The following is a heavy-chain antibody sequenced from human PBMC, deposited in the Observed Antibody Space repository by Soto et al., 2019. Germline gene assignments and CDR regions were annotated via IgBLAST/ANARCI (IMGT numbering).Heavy chain of an antibody. CDR3: ARGSKKLYYDFWSGYPQFEY. J-gene: IGHJ4*02. Sequence: SQTLSLTCAISGDSVSSNSAAWNWIRQSPSRGLEWLGRTYYRCKWYNDYAVSVKSQITINPDTYKNQFSLQLNSVTPEDTAVYYCARGSKKLYYDFWSGYPQFEYWGQGTLVTVSS. V-gene: IGHV6-1*01. CDR2: TYYRCKWYN. CDR1: GDSVSSNSAA. D-gene: IGHD3-3*01.